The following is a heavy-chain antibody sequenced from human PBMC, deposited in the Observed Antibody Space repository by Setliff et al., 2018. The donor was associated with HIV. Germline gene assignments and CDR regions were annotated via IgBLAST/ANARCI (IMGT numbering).Heavy chain of an antibody. CDR2: VYYSGTT. CDR1: GGFVSRSNYV. Sequence: TLSLTCTLAGGFVSRSNYVWGWVRQSPKKGLEWIGSVYYSGTTYYNPTLKSRVSISTDTPKNQFSLKLTSMTAADTAVYYCVRTGSSTSWGIYYYYYMDIWGKG. V-gene: IGHV4-39*01. CDR3: VRTGSSTSWGIYYYYYMDI. D-gene: IGHD3-10*01. J-gene: IGHJ6*03.